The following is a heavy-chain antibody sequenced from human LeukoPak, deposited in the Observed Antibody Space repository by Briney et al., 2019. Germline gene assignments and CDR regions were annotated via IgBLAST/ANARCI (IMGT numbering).Heavy chain of an antibody. CDR1: GYTFTGYY. CDR3: TRGYTYGYFDY. V-gene: IGHV1-2*06. CDR2: INPNSGGT. D-gene: IGHD5-18*01. J-gene: IGHJ4*02. Sequence: ASVKVSCKASGYTFTGYYMHWVRQAPGQGLEWMGRINPNSGGTNYAQKFQDRVTMTRDTSISTAYMELNRLRSDDTAVYYCTRGYTYGYFDYWGQGALVTVSS.